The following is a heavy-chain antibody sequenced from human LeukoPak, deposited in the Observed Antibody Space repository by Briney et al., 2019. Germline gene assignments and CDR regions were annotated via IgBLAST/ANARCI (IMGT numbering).Heavy chain of an antibody. CDR1: GFTFSSYE. V-gene: IGHV3-48*01. CDR3: ARDFWYMDV. J-gene: IGHJ6*03. D-gene: IGHD3-3*01. Sequence: GGSLRLSCAASGFTFSSYEMNWVRQAPGKGLEWVSYISSASSTIYYADSVKGRFTISRDNAKNSLYLQMNSLRAEDTAVYYCARDFWYMDVWGKGTTVTVSS. CDR2: ISSASSTI.